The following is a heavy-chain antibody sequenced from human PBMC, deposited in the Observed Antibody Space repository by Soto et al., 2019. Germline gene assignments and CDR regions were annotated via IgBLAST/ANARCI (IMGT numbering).Heavy chain of an antibody. J-gene: IGHJ5*02. CDR3: ARMCRGWFDP. V-gene: IGHV2-70*01. CDR2: IDWVDDK. D-gene: IGHD2-15*01. Sequence: SGPTLVNPRQTLTLTCTFSGFSLSTSGMCVSWIRQPPGKALEWLALIDWVDDKYYSTSLKTRLTISKDSSRNQVVLTMTDMDPLXTATYYCARMCRGWFDPWGQGTLVTVSS. CDR1: GFSLSTSGMC.